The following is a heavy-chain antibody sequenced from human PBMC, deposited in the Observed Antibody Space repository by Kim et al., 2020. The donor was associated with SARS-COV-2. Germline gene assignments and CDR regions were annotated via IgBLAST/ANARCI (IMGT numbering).Heavy chain of an antibody. CDR2: ISSSSSTI. CDR3: VSIAAAGRANGY. V-gene: IGHV3-48*02. J-gene: IGHJ4*02. Sequence: GGSLRLSCAASGFTFSSYSMNWVRQAPGKGLEWVSYISSSSSTIYYADSVKGRFTISRDNAKNSLYLQMNSLRDEDTAVYYCVSIAAAGRANGYWGQGTLVTVSS. CDR1: GFTFSSYS. D-gene: IGHD6-13*01.